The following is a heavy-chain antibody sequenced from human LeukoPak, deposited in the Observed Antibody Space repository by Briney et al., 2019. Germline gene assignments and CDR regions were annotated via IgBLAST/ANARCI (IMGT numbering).Heavy chain of an antibody. CDR3: ARDPGFIAAAGTDFDY. V-gene: IGHV1-2*02. CDR1: GYTFTDYY. J-gene: IGHJ4*02. D-gene: IGHD6-13*01. Sequence: ASVKVSCKASGYTFTDYYMHWVRQAPGQGLEWMGWINPNSGGTNYAQKFQGRVTMTRDTSISTAYMELSRLRSDDTAVYYCARDPGFIAAAGTDFDYWGQGTLVTVSS. CDR2: INPNSGGT.